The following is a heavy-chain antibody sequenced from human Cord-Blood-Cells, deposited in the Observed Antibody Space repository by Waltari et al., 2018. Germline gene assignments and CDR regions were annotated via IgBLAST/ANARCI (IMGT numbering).Heavy chain of an antibody. CDR2: INHSGST. V-gene: IGHV4-34*01. D-gene: IGHD6-19*01. CDR3: ARGGSVAGNHYYYGMDV. J-gene: IGHJ6*02. Sequence: QVQLQQWGAGLLKPSETLSLTCAVYGGSFSGYYWSWIRQPPGKGLEWIGEINHSGSTHHNPALKSRVTISGEPDKNQVSLKLSSVTAADTAVYYCARGGSVAGNHYYYGMDVWGQGTTVTVSS. CDR1: GGSFSGYY.